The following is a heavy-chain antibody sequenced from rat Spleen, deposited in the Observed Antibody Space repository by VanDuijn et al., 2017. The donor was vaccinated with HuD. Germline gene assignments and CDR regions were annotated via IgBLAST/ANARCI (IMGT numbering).Heavy chain of an antibody. CDR2: FSHDGSST. CDR1: GFTFSDYG. V-gene: IGHV5-29*01. D-gene: IGHD1-1*01. J-gene: IGHJ1*01. Sequence: EVQLVESGGGLVQPGRSLKLSCAASGFTFSDYGMTWVRQAPTQGLEWVATFSHDGSSTYYRDSVKGRFTISRDNAKSTLYLQMDSLRSEDTATYYCARHDSLLQVYWYFDFWGPGTMVTVSS. CDR3: ARHDSLLQVYWYFDF.